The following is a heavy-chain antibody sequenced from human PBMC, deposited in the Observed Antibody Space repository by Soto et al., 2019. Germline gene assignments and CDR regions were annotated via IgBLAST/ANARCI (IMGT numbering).Heavy chain of an antibody. CDR2: IKQDGTEK. J-gene: IGHJ2*01. Sequence: GGSLRLSCAASGFTFSSYWMSWVRQAPGRGLEWMGNIKQDGTEKDYVDSVKGRFTISRDNAKNSLYLQMNSLRAEDTAVYYCARPDRDWYFDLWGRGTLVTVS. CDR1: GFTFSSYW. V-gene: IGHV3-7*01. CDR3: ARPDRDWYFDL.